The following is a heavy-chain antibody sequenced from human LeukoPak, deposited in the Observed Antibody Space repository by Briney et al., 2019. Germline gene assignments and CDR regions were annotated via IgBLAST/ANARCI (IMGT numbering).Heavy chain of an antibody. CDR3: ASGDTAMVPSSGY. J-gene: IGHJ4*02. CDR2: ISSSSSYI. D-gene: IGHD5-18*01. V-gene: IGHV3-21*01. CDR1: GFTFSSYS. Sequence: GGSLRLSCAASGFTFSSYSMNWVRQAPGKGLEWVSSISSSSSYIYYADSVKGRFTISRDNAKNSLYLQMNSLRAEDTAVYYCASGDTAMVPSSGYWGQGTLVTVSS.